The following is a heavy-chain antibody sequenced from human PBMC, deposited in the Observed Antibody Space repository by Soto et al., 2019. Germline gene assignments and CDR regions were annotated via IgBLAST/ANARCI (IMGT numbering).Heavy chain of an antibody. V-gene: IGHV4-34*01. Sequence: SETLSLTCAVYGGSFSGYYWSWIRQPPGKGLEWIGEINHSGSTNYNPSLKSRVTISVDTSKNQFSLKLSSVTAADTAVYYCARAVRRHYGMDVWGQGTTVTVSS. J-gene: IGHJ6*02. CDR3: ARAVRRHYGMDV. CDR1: GGSFSGYY. CDR2: INHSGST.